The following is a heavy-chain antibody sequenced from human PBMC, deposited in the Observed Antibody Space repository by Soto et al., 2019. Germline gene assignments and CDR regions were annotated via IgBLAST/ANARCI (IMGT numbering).Heavy chain of an antibody. CDR3: AKDRTAAARNFDY. Sequence: GGSLRLSCAVSGFTFSNHAMSWVRQAPGKGLEWVSAISTAVGATYYADSVKGRFTISRDDSNNTLLLQMNSLGAEDTAVYYCAKDRTAAARNFDYWGQGTLVTVSS. CDR2: ISTAVGAT. V-gene: IGHV3-23*01. D-gene: IGHD6-13*01. J-gene: IGHJ4*02. CDR1: GFTFSNHA.